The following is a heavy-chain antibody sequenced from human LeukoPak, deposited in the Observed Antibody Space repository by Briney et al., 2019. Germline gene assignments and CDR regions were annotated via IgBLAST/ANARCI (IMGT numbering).Heavy chain of an antibody. CDR2: INKNGGSA. D-gene: IGHD3-22*01. J-gene: IGHJ4*02. Sequence: GGSLRLSCAASEFTFSNYALSWVRQTPGKGLEWVSTINKNGGSAYYADSLKGRFTISRDNSRNTLYPQINSPRAEDTAVYYCARVVDGYWGQGTLVTVSS. V-gene: IGHV3-23*05. CDR1: EFTFSNYA. CDR3: ARVVDGY.